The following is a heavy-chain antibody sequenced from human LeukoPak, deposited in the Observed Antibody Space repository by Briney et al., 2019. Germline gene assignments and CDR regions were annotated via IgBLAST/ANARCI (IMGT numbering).Heavy chain of an antibody. J-gene: IGHJ4*02. CDR3: ARDRGRGGNSYFDH. CDR1: GGSISSYH. CDR2: VFSSGTT. D-gene: IGHD4-23*01. Sequence: SETLSLTRTVSGGSISSYHWSWIRQPAGKGLEYIGRVFSSGTTNYNPSLMSRVTMSVDTSKNQFALNLSSVTAADTAVYYCARDRGRGGNSYFDHWGQGTLVTVSS. V-gene: IGHV4-4*07.